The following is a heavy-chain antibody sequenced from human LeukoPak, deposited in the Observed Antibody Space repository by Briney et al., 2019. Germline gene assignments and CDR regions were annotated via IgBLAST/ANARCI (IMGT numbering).Heavy chain of an antibody. CDR2: ISGSGGST. J-gene: IGHJ4*02. V-gene: IGHV3-23*01. CDR1: GFTFSSYA. Sequence: GGSLRLSCAASGFTFSSYAMSWVRQAPGKGLEWVSAISGSGGSTYYADSVKGRFTISRDNSKNTLYLQMNSLRAEDTAVYYCANFKSPGHLHLGELWPYWGQGTLVTVSS. D-gene: IGHD3-16*01. CDR3: ANFKSPGHLHLGELWPY.